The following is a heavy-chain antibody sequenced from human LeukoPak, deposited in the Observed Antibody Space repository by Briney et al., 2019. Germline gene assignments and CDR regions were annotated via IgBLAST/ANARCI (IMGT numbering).Heavy chain of an antibody. CDR1: GFTFSSYW. J-gene: IGHJ4*02. Sequence: GGSLRLSCAASGFTFSSYWMSWVRQAPGKGLEWVANIKQDGSEKYYVDSVKGRFTISRDNAKNSLYLQMNSLRAEDTAVYYCARRSGYSYGYGVTEFDYWGQGTLVTVSS. D-gene: IGHD5-18*01. V-gene: IGHV3-7*01. CDR2: IKQDGSEK. CDR3: ARRSGYSYGYGVTEFDY.